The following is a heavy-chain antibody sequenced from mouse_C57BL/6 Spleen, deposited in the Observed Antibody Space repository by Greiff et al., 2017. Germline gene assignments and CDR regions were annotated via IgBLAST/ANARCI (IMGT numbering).Heavy chain of an antibody. J-gene: IGHJ4*01. V-gene: IGHV7-3*01. CDR2: IRNKANGYTT. Sequence: EVKLMESGGGLVQPGGSLSLSCAASGFTFTDYYMSWVRQPPGKALEWLGFIRNKANGYTTEYSASVKGRFTISRDNSQSILYLQMNALRAEDSATYYCARWDWERAMDYWGQGTSVTVSS. D-gene: IGHD4-1*01. CDR1: GFTFTDYY. CDR3: ARWDWERAMDY.